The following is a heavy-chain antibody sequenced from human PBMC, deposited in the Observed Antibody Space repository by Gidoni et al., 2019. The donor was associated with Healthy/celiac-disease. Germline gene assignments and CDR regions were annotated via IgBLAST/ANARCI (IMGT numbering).Heavy chain of an antibody. J-gene: IGHJ4*02. CDR3: ARAPPIGYSSSWYPYYFDY. CDR2: IYYSGST. Sequence: QVQLQESGPGLVKPSQTLSLTCTVSGGSIRSGGYYWSWIRQHPGKGLEWIGYIYYSGSTYYNPSLKSRVTISVDTSKNQFSLKLSSVTAADTAVYYCARAPPIGYSSSWYPYYFDYWGQGTLVTVSS. V-gene: IGHV4-31*03. D-gene: IGHD6-13*01. CDR1: GGSIRSGGYY.